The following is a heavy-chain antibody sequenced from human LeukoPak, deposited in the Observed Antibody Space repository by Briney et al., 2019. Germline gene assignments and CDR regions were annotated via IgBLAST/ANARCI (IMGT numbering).Heavy chain of an antibody. CDR3: ARGRRYSSSWYADYFDY. CDR1: GYSISSNYY. Sequence: PSETLSLTCTVSGYSISSNYYWGWIWQPPGKGLEWIGEINHSGSTNYNPSLKSRVTISVDTSKNQFSLKLSSVTAADTAVYYCARGRRYSSSWYADYFDYWGQGTLVTVSS. J-gene: IGHJ4*02. D-gene: IGHD6-13*01. CDR2: INHSGST. V-gene: IGHV4-38-2*02.